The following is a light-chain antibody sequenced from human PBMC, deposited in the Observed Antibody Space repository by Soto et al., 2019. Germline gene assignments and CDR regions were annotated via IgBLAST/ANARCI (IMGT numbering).Light chain of an antibody. CDR1: QSVSNR. CDR2: RAS. V-gene: IGKV3-15*01. CDR3: QQSSDWPRT. J-gene: IGKJ1*01. Sequence: EIVMTQSPATLSVSPGERATLSCRASQSVSNRLAWYQQRPGQAPRLLIYRASARATGLPARFSGSGSGTEFTLTISILQSEDFAIYYCQQSSDWPRTFGQGTKVEIK.